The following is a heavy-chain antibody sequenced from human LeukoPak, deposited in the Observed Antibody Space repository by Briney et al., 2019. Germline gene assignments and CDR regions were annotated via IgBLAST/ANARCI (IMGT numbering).Heavy chain of an antibody. CDR1: GGSFSGYY. V-gene: IGHV4-34*01. D-gene: IGHD2/OR15-2a*01. Sequence: PSETLSLTCAVYGGSFSGYYWSWIRQPPGKGLEWIGKINHSGSTSYNPSLKSRVTISVDTSKNQFSLKVSSVTAADTAVYYCARDKIGGINFDYWGQGTLITVSA. CDR2: INHSGST. CDR3: ARDKIGGINFDY. J-gene: IGHJ4*02.